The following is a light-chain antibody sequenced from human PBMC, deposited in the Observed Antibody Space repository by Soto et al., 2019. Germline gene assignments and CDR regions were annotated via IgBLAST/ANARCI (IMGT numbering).Light chain of an antibody. Sequence: EIVFTQSPSTLSSPPAERDTLSCRASQTVNSRLAWYQHKPGQAPRLLIYHTSNRATGIPARFSGSGSGTDFTLTISCLEPEDFAVYYCHQRQIWPRTFGQGTKVDIK. CDR1: QTVNSR. CDR3: HQRQIWPRT. V-gene: IGKV3-11*01. CDR2: HTS. J-gene: IGKJ1*01.